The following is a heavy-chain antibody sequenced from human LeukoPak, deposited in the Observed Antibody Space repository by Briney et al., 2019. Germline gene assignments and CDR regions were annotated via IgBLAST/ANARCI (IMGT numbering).Heavy chain of an antibody. V-gene: IGHV1-3*03. CDR3: ARESGFGKLRNWFDP. CDR1: GYTFTSYA. J-gene: IGHJ5*02. Sequence: ASVKVSCKASGYTFTSYAMHWVRQAPGQRLEWMGWINAGNGNTKYSQEFQGGVTITRDTSASTAYMELSSLRSEDMAVYYCARESGFGKLRNWFDPWGQGTLVTVSS. D-gene: IGHD3-10*01. CDR2: INAGNGNT.